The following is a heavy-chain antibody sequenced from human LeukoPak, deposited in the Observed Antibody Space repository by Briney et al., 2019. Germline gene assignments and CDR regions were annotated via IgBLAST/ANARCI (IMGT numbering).Heavy chain of an antibody. Sequence: SETLSLTCTVSGGSISSYYWSWIRQPPGKGLEWIGYIYYSGSTYYNPSLKSRVTISVDTSKNQFSLKLSSVTAADTAVYYCARSNYDLHNWFDPWGQGTLVTVSS. CDR1: GGSISSYY. V-gene: IGHV4-59*08. CDR2: IYYSGST. CDR3: ARSNYDLHNWFDP. J-gene: IGHJ5*02. D-gene: IGHD3-3*01.